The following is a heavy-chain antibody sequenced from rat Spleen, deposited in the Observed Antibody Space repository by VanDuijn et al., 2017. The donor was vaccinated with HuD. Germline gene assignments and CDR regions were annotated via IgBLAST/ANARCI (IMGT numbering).Heavy chain of an antibody. Sequence: EVQLVESGGGLVQPGRSLKLSCAASGFTFSDYNMAWVRQAPKKGLEWVATISYDGSSTYYRDSVKGRFTISRDIAKSTLYLQMDSLRSEDTATYYCAKDMSRTIAARSYWYFDFWGPGTMVTVSS. CDR2: ISYDGSST. D-gene: IGHD1-2*01. CDR3: AKDMSRTIAARSYWYFDF. CDR1: GFTFSDYN. V-gene: IGHV5-7*01. J-gene: IGHJ1*01.